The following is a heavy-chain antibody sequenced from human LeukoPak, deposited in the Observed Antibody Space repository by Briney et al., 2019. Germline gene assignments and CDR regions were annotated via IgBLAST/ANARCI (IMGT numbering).Heavy chain of an antibody. D-gene: IGHD2-2*01. CDR2: VIPISGTT. CDR1: GGSFYSYP. V-gene: IGHV1-69*01. Sequence: ASVKVSCKASGGSFYSYPIAWVRQAPGQGLGWLGAVIPISGTTHYAQKFQGIVSITVDASTTTVYMQLSGLRSDDTAVYFCARLAVVPAAMSPDYWGQGTLVSVSS. J-gene: IGHJ4*02. CDR3: ARLAVVPAAMSPDY.